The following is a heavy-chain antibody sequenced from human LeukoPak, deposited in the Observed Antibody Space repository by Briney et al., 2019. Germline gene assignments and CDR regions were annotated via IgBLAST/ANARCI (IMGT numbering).Heavy chain of an antibody. Sequence: SETLSLTCTVSGGSISSYYWSWIRQPAGKGLEWIGRIHTRGSTNYNPSLKSRVTISVDTSKNQFSLKLSSVTAADTAVYYCARVGAARRYYYYYYMDVWGKGATVTVSS. CDR2: IHTRGST. V-gene: IGHV4-4*07. J-gene: IGHJ6*03. D-gene: IGHD6-6*01. CDR1: GGSISSYY. CDR3: ARVGAARRYYYYYYMDV.